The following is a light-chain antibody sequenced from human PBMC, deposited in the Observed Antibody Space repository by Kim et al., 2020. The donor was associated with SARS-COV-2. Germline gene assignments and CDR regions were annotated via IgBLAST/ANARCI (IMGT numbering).Light chain of an antibody. CDR1: QRVSSSY. V-gene: IGKV3-20*01. Sequence: EIVLTQSPGTLSLSPGERATLSCRAGQRVSSSYLAWYQQKPGQAPRLLIYGASSRATGIPDRFSGSGSGTDFTLTISRLEPEDFAVYYCQQYGSSPITFGGGTKVDIK. CDR3: QQYGSSPIT. CDR2: GAS. J-gene: IGKJ4*01.